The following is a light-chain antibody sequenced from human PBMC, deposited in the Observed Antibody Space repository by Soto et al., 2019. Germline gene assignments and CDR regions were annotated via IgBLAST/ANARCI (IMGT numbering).Light chain of an antibody. V-gene: IGLV1-44*01. J-gene: IGLJ3*02. CDR3: AAWDDSLRGV. CDR2: NNN. CDR1: SSNIGSNT. Sequence: QAVVTQPPSASGTPGQRVTISCSGSSSNIGSNTVNWYQQLPGTAPKLLIYNNNQRPSGVPDRFSGSKSGTSASLAISGLQSEDEADYYCAAWDDSLRGVFGGGTKLTVL.